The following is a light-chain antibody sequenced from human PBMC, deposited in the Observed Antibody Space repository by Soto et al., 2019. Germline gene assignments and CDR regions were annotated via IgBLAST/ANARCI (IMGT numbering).Light chain of an antibody. J-gene: IGLJ1*01. V-gene: IGLV2-14*03. CDR3: SSYTTSNTRQIV. CDR2: DAS. CDR1: SSDVGGYNY. Sequence: QSVLTQPASVSGFPGHSITISCTGTSSDVGGYNYVSWYQHHPGKAPKLLIYDASNRPSGVSNRFSGSKSDNTASLTISGLQPEDEADYYCSSYTTSNTRQIVFGTGTKVTVL.